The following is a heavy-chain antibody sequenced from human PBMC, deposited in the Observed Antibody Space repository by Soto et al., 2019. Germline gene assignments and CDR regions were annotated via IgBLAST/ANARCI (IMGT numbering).Heavy chain of an antibody. J-gene: IGHJ4*02. Sequence: QVQLQESGPGLVKPSQTLSLTCTVSGASISSGGYYWNWIRQHPEKGLEWIGYISFSGSTNYNPSLKPRVTMSVDTSKNQFSLKLISVTAADTAVYYCARVGSGGYTYGRFDFWGQGTLVTVSS. CDR3: ARVGSGGYTYGRFDF. CDR2: ISFSGST. V-gene: IGHV4-31*03. D-gene: IGHD5-18*01. CDR1: GASISSGGYY.